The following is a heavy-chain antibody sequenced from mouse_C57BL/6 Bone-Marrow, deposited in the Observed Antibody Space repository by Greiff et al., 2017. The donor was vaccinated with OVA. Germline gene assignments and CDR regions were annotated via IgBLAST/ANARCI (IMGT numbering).Heavy chain of an antibody. V-gene: IGHV1-81*01. Sequence: LVESGAELARPGASVKLYCKASGYTFTSYGISWVKQRTGQGLEWIGEIYPRSGNTYYNEKFKGKATLTADKSSSTAYMELRSLTSEDAAVYFCARARDYDWFAYWGQGTLVTVSA. J-gene: IGHJ3*01. CDR3: ARARDYDWFAY. CDR2: IYPRSGNT. D-gene: IGHD2-4*01. CDR1: GYTFTSYG.